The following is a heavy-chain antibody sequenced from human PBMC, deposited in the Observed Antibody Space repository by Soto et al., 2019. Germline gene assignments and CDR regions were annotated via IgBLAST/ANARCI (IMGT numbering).Heavy chain of an antibody. J-gene: IGHJ3*02. Sequence: SETLSLTCTVSGGSISSYYWSWIRQPPGKGLEWIGYIYYSGSTNYNPSLKSRVTISVDTSKNQFSLKLSSVTAADTAVYYCARPRDLGYFDIWGQGTMVTVSS. CDR2: IYYSGST. V-gene: IGHV4-59*01. CDR3: ARPRDLGYFDI. CDR1: GGSISSYY. D-gene: IGHD5-12*01.